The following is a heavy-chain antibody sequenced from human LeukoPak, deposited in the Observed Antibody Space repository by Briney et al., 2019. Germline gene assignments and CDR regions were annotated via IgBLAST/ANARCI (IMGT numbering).Heavy chain of an antibody. CDR1: GYTFTSYY. V-gene: IGHV1-46*01. Sequence: ASVKVSCKASGYTFTSYYMHWVRQAPGQGLEWMGIINPSGGSTSYAQKFQGRVTMTRDTSTSTVYMELSSLRSEDTAVYYCARDRSPYGDYGGFAPWGQGTLVTVSS. CDR3: ARDRSPYGDYGGFAP. D-gene: IGHD4-17*01. J-gene: IGHJ5*02. CDR2: INPSGGST.